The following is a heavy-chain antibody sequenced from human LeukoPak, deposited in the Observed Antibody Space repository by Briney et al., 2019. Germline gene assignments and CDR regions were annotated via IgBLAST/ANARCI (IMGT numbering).Heavy chain of an antibody. CDR2: ISGSGGST. Sequence: GGSLRLSCAASGFTFSSYAMSWVRQAPGKGLEWVSAISGSGGSTYYADSVKGRFTISRDNSKNTLYLQMNSLRAEDTAVYYCAKIGYCSGGSCYGIYGFDYWGQGTLATVSS. CDR3: AKIGYCSGGSCYGIYGFDY. V-gene: IGHV3-23*01. D-gene: IGHD2-15*01. CDR1: GFTFSSYA. J-gene: IGHJ4*02.